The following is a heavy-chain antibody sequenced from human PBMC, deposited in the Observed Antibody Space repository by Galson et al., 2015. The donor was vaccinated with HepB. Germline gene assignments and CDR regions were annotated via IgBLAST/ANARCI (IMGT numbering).Heavy chain of an antibody. CDR2: ISAYNGNT. CDR3: AREGTWIQKGWFDP. D-gene: IGHD5-18*01. V-gene: IGHV1-18*01. J-gene: IGHJ5*02. Sequence: SVKVSCKASGYTFSSYGISWVRQAPGQGLEWMGWISAYNGNTNYAQKLQGRVTMTTDTSTSTAYMELRSLRSDDTAVYYCAREGTWIQKGWFDPWGQGTLVTDSS. CDR1: GYTFSSYG.